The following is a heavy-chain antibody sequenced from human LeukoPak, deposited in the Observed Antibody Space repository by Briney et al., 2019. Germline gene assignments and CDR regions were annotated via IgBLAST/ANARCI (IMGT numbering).Heavy chain of an antibody. Sequence: ASVKVSCKASGYTFTGYYMHWVRQAPGQGLEWMGWINPNSGGTNYAQKFQGRVTMTRDTSISTAYMELSRLRSDDTAVYYCAAEYYDILTGNNNWCVPWGQGTLVTVSS. V-gene: IGHV1-2*02. CDR2: INPNSGGT. J-gene: IGHJ5*02. CDR1: GYTFTGYY. D-gene: IGHD3-9*01. CDR3: AAEYYDILTGNNNWCVP.